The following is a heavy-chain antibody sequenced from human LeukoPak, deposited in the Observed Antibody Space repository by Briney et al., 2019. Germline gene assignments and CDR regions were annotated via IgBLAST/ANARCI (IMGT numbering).Heavy chain of an antibody. Sequence: ASVKVSCKASGYTFTGYYMHWVRQAPGQGLEWMGWINPNSGGTNYAQKFQGRVTMARDTSISTAYMELSRLRSDDTAVYYCARDDHYDFWSGYYSDDYHYYYMDVWGKGTTVTVSS. CDR1: GYTFTGYY. V-gene: IGHV1-2*02. CDR3: ARDDHYDFWSGYYSDDYHYYYMDV. CDR2: INPNSGGT. D-gene: IGHD3-3*01. J-gene: IGHJ6*03.